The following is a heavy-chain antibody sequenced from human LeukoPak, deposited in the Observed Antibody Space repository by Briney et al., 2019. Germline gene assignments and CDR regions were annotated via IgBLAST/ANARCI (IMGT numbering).Heavy chain of an antibody. D-gene: IGHD3-22*01. Sequence: GGSLRLSCAATGFTYGSYWMSWVRQAPGKGLEGVAHINQDGSEEYYVDSVKGRFTISRDNAKNSLYLQMNSLRAEDTAVYYCARLYYYDSSGYPPLDYWGQGTLVTVSS. V-gene: IGHV3-7*01. CDR1: GFTYGSYW. CDR2: INQDGSEE. J-gene: IGHJ4*02. CDR3: ARLYYYDSSGYPPLDY.